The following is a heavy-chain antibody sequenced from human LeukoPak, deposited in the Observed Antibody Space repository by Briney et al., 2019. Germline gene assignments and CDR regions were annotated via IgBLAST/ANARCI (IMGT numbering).Heavy chain of an antibody. D-gene: IGHD3-22*01. V-gene: IGHV4-59*01. J-gene: IGHJ3*02. CDR2: IYNSGST. CDR3: ARDFKYYDSSGYYAFDI. Sequence: SETLSLTCTVSGGSIRSYYWSWIRQPPGKGLEWIGYIYNSGSTNYNPSLKSRVTISVDTSRNQFSLKLSSVTAADTAVYYCARDFKYYDSSGYYAFDIWGQGTMVTVSS. CDR1: GGSIRSYY.